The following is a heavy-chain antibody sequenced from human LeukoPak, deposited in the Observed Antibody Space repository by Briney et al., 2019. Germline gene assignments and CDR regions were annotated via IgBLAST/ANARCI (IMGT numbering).Heavy chain of an antibody. CDR2: ISYDGSNK. CDR3: ARGNFLGDGYNSVLDY. CDR1: GFTFSSYA. D-gene: IGHD5-24*01. J-gene: IGHJ4*02. V-gene: IGHV3-30*04. Sequence: PGGSLRLSCAVSGFTFSSYAMHWVRQAPGKGLEWVAVISYDGSNKYYADSVKGRFTISRDNSRNTLYLQMNSLRAEDTAVYYCARGNFLGDGYNSVLDYWGQGTLVTVSS.